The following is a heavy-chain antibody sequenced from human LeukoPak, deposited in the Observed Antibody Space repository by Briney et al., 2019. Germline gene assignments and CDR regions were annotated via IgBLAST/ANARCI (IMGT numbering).Heavy chain of an antibody. CDR1: RFTFSSYG. J-gene: IGHJ5*02. V-gene: IGHV3-33*06. CDR3: AKEYSSSSKYNWFDP. D-gene: IGHD6-6*01. Sequence: PGGSLRLSWLASRFTFSSYGMHWVRQAPGKGLEWVAVIWYDGSNKYYADSVKGRFTISRDNSKNTLYLQMNSLRAEDTAVYYCAKEYSSSSKYNWFDPWGQGTLVTVSS. CDR2: IWYDGSNK.